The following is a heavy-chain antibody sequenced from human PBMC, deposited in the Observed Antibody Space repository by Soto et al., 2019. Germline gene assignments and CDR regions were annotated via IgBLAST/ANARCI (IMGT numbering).Heavy chain of an antibody. V-gene: IGHV1-3*01. CDR3: ARNWNPHSLFDY. Sequence: ASVKVSCKASGYTFTNYVIHWVRQAPGQRLEWMGWINAGNGNTEYSQKFQGRVTLTRDTSASTAYMELSSLRSEDTAVYYCARNWNPHSLFDYWGQGTLVPVSS. D-gene: IGHD1-1*01. CDR1: GYTFTNYV. CDR2: INAGNGNT. J-gene: IGHJ4*02.